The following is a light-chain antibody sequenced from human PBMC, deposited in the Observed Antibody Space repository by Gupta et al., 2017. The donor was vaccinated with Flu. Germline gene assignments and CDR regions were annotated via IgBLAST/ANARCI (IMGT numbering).Light chain of an antibody. V-gene: IGLV3-1*01. J-gene: IGLJ2*01. Sequence: SYELTSPPSVSVSPGQTASITCYGDKLGDKYACWYQQQPGQSPVLVIYQDSKRPAGIPERFSGTNSGNTATLTISGTQARDEADYYCQAWDNSSVVCGGGTKLTVL. CDR2: QDS. CDR3: QAWDNSSVV. CDR1: KLGDKY.